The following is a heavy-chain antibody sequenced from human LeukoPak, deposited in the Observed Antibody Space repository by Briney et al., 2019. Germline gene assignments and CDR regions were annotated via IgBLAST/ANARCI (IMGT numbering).Heavy chain of an antibody. D-gene: IGHD6-13*01. CDR1: GGSFSGYY. CDR2: INHSGST. Sequence: PSETLSLTCAVYGGSFSGYYWSWIRQPPGKGLEWIGEINHSGSTNYNPSLKSRVTISVDTSKNQFSLKLSSVTAADTAVYYCARVGIAAAGYYYYGMDVWGQGTTATVSS. V-gene: IGHV4-34*01. CDR3: ARVGIAAAGYYYYGMDV. J-gene: IGHJ6*02.